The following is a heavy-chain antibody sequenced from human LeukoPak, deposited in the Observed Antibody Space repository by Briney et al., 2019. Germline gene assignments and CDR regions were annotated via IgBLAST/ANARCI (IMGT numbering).Heavy chain of an antibody. D-gene: IGHD2-2*01. CDR2: ISGSGGST. CDR3: AKGIGGIVVVPAAVPRFDY. Sequence: PGGSLRLSCAASGFTFSSYAMSWVRQAPGKGLEWVSAISGSGGSTYYADSVKGRFTISRDNSKNTLYLQMNSLRAEDTAVYYCAKGIGGIVVVPAAVPRFDYWGQGTLVTVSS. V-gene: IGHV3-23*01. CDR1: GFTFSSYA. J-gene: IGHJ4*02.